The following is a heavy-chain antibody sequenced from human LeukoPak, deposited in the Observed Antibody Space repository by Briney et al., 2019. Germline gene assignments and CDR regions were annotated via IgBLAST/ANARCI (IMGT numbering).Heavy chain of an antibody. J-gene: IGHJ5*02. Sequence: ASVKVSCKASGYTFTSYYMHWVRPAPGQGREWMGIINPSGGSTSYAQKFQGRVTMTRDMSTSTVYMELSSLRSEDTAVYYCAREKRRTGFDPWGQGTLVTVSS. CDR3: AREKRRTGFDP. CDR2: INPSGGST. CDR1: GYTFTSYY. V-gene: IGHV1-46*01.